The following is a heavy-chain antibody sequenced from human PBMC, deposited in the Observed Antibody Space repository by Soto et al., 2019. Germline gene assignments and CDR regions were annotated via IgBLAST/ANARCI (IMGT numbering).Heavy chain of an antibody. CDR1: GFTFSSYG. D-gene: IGHD2-15*01. J-gene: IGHJ3*02. Sequence: ERSMRLSCAASGFTFSSYGMHWVRQAPGKGLEWVAVIWYDGSNKYHARSEKGRFTISRDNSKNRLYLLMNSLRAEDRAVYYCARDLQSGGRILEWWELLEVTRSDDFDIWGQGTMVTVSS. CDR2: IWYDGSNK. CDR3: ARDLQSGGRILEWWELLEVTRSDDFDI. V-gene: IGHV3-33*01.